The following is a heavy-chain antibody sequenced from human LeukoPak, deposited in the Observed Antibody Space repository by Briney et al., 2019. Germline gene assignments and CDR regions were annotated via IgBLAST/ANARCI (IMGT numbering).Heavy chain of an antibody. Sequence: GGSLRLSCAASGFTFSSYGMYWVRQAPGKGLESVALLWADGSKTSYPDSVKGRFTISRDISRNTLYLQMNSLRVEDTALYYCARDADTSGFYWYFDLWGRGTLVTVSS. J-gene: IGHJ2*01. V-gene: IGHV3-33*01. D-gene: IGHD3-22*01. CDR2: LWADGSKT. CDR3: ARDADTSGFYWYFDL. CDR1: GFTFSSYG.